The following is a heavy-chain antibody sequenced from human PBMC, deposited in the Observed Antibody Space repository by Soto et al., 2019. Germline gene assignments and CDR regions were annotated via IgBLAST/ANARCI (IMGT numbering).Heavy chain of an antibody. CDR2: ASFDQTYK. Sequence: QVQLVESGGGVVQPGRSLRLSCTASGFTFSSCIMHWVRQAPGKGLEWVALASFDQTYKSYTDSVKGRFTISRDDSRNTVYLQMNSLRPDDTAIYYCAREMRPSPFDYWGQGTLVTVSS. CDR1: GFTFSSCI. V-gene: IGHV3-30-3*01. CDR3: AREMRPSPFDY. J-gene: IGHJ4*02.